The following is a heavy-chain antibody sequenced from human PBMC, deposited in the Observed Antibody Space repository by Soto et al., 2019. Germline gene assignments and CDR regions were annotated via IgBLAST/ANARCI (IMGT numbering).Heavy chain of an antibody. CDR1: SGSISSGAYS. Sequence: QVQLQESGSGLVKPSQTLSLTCSVSSGSISSGAYSWTWIRQPPGKGLEWIGHIYASGVTYYNLSHESRVTISSGKSRNQFSLRLTSVTAADTAVYYCASAGSRDQHYYYGLDVWRQGTTVTVS. CDR3: ASAGSRDQHYYYGLDV. CDR2: IYASGVT. J-gene: IGHJ6*02. D-gene: IGHD2-21*01. V-gene: IGHV4-30-2*01.